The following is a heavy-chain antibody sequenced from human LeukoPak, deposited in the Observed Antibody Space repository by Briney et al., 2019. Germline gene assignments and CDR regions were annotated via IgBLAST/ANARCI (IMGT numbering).Heavy chain of an antibody. Sequence: SETLSLTCTVSGGSISSYYWSWIRQPAGKGLEWIGYIYYSGSTNYNPSLKSRVTISVDTSKNQFSLKLSSVTAADTAVYYCARVGRYSSFPYYYYYYMDVWGKGTTVTVSS. CDR2: IYYSGST. J-gene: IGHJ6*03. CDR1: GGSISSYY. V-gene: IGHV4-59*01. CDR3: ARVGRYSSFPYYYYYYMDV. D-gene: IGHD6-13*01.